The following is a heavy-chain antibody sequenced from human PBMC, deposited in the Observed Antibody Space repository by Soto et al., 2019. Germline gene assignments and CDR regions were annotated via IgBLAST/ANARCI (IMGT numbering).Heavy chain of an antibody. CDR1: GFTFSSYE. D-gene: IGHD5-18*01. CDR2: ISSRGDTI. Sequence: EGSLRLSCEPSGFTFSSYEIHWVRQAPGKGPEWISYISSRGDTIYYPESVEGRFTTSRDNAKNSLFLQMNSLRAQDTAVYHCGMGYVHTAPSGDIDVCGQGTRVT. V-gene: IGHV3-48*03. CDR3: GMGYVHTAPSGDIDV. J-gene: IGHJ6*02.